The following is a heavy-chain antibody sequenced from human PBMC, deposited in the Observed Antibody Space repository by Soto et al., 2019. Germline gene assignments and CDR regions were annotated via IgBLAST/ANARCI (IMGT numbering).Heavy chain of an antibody. CDR3: ARMTTVDTSHYYMDV. J-gene: IGHJ6*03. CDR2: ISIHNGNT. D-gene: IGHD4-4*01. CDR1: GYTFNTYG. Sequence: QAQLLQSGGELKKSGASVKVSCKASGYTFNTYGISWVRQAPGQGLEWMAWISIHNGNTNFAQKFQGRVILTTDTSTSTAKMELRSLRSDDTAVYYCARMTTVDTSHYYMDVWGKGTTVTVSS. V-gene: IGHV1-18*04.